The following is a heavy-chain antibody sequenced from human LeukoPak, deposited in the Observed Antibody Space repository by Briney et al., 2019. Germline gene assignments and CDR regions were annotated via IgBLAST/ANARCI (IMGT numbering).Heavy chain of an antibody. CDR3: ARAWVAGAFDI. Sequence: PGGSLRLSCAASGFTFSSYWMNWARQPPGKGLEWIAHIHNSGTINYNPSLKSRATISGDTSKNYFSLKLSSVTAADTAVYYCARAWVAGAFDIWGQGTVVPVSS. V-gene: IGHV4-59*01. D-gene: IGHD1-26*01. CDR2: IHNSGTI. J-gene: IGHJ3*02. CDR1: GFTFSSYW.